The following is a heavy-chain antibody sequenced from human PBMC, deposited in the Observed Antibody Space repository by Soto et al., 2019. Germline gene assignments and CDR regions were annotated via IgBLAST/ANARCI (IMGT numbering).Heavy chain of an antibody. Sequence: SQTLSLTCAILGDSVSSNSAAWNWIRQSPSRGLEWLGRTYFRSKWHYGYAVSVRSRITIKPDTSKNQFSLQLNSVTPEDTAVYYCARSEQWLTTSGQGTLVTVST. CDR2: TYFRSKWHY. J-gene: IGHJ5*02. D-gene: IGHD6-19*01. V-gene: IGHV6-1*01. CDR1: GDSVSSNSAA. CDR3: ARSEQWLTT.